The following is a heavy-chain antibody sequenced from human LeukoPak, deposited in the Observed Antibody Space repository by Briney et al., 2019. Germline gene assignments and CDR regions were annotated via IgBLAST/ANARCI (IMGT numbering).Heavy chain of an antibody. CDR1: GFTFSSYD. D-gene: IGHD7-27*01. CDR2: IGTAGDT. V-gene: IGHV3-13*01. Sequence: SGGSLRLSCAASGFTFSSYDMHWVRQATGKGLEWVSAIGTAGDTYYPGSVKGRFTISRENAKNSLYLQMNSLRAGDTAVYYCARADPKRLGIFGMDVWGQGTTVTVSS. J-gene: IGHJ6*02. CDR3: ARADPKRLGIFGMDV.